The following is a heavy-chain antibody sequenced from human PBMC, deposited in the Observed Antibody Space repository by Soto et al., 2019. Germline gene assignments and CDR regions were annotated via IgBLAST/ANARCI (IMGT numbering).Heavy chain of an antibody. CDR3: ASQRDGVVY. D-gene: IGHD2-2*01. J-gene: IGHJ4*02. V-gene: IGHV1-2*04. Sequence: QVQLVQSGAEVKKPGASVKVSCKASGYTFTGFLLHWVRQAPGQGLEWVGWINPNSGGTNYAQKFQGWVTMTRDTSISTAYMELSRLTSDATAVYYCASQRDGVVYWGQGSLVTVSS. CDR2: INPNSGGT. CDR1: GYTFTGFL.